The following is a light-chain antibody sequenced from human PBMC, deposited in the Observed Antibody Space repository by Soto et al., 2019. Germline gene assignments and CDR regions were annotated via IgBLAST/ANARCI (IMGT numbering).Light chain of an antibody. Sequence: QSVLTQPRSVSGAPGQRVTISCTGSSSNIGADYDVHWYQQLPGTAPKLLIYGNSNRPSGVPDRCSGSKSGTSASLAITGLQAEDEADYYCQSYDSSLSAVVFGGGTQLTVL. CDR1: SSNIGADYD. CDR3: QSYDSSLSAVV. J-gene: IGLJ7*01. CDR2: GNS. V-gene: IGLV1-40*01.